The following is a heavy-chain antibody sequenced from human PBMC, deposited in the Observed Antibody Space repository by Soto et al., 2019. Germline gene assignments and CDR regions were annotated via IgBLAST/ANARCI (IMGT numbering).Heavy chain of an antibody. CDR1: GGTFSSYA. D-gene: IGHD3-9*01. CDR3: ARAPRPLRYFDWLPFDY. CDR2: IIPIFGTA. V-gene: IGHV1-69*13. Sequence: ASVKVSCKVSGGTFSSYAISWVRQAPGQGLEWMGGIIPIFGTANYAQKFQGRVTITADESTSTAYMELRSLRSEDTAVYYCARAPRPLRYFDWLPFDYWGQGTLVTVSS. J-gene: IGHJ4*02.